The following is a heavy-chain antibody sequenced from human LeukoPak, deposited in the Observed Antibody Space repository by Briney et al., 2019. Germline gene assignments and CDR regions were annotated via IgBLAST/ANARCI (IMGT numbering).Heavy chain of an antibody. D-gene: IGHD2-2*01. J-gene: IGHJ4*02. CDR1: GYRLTVYW. CDR3: ASPPTRECSSISCPLSY. CDR2: IYPGDSDI. Sequence: PGDSLKISRKASGYRLTVYWIGWVRQMPGKGLEWMGIIYPGDSDITYSPSFQGQVTISADKSISTAYLQWSSLKASDTAMYYCASPPTRECSSISCPLSYWGQGTLVTVSS. V-gene: IGHV5-51*01.